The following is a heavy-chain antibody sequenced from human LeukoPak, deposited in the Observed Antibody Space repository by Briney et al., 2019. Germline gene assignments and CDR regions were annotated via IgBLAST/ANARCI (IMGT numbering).Heavy chain of an antibody. Sequence: PSETLSLTCTVSGGSISSGGYYWSWIRQHPGKGLEWIGYIYYSGGTYYNPSLKSRVTISVDTSKNQFSLKLSSVTAADTAVYYCAREQMVRGVNWFDPWGQGTLVTVSS. D-gene: IGHD3-10*01. CDR3: AREQMVRGVNWFDP. CDR1: GGSISSGGYY. J-gene: IGHJ5*02. CDR2: IYYSGGT. V-gene: IGHV4-31*03.